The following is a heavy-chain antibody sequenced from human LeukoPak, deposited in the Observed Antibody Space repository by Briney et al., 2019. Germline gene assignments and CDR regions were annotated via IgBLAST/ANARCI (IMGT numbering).Heavy chain of an antibody. CDR3: PIDPLSTNDFDI. CDR1: GVSITNSY. J-gene: IGHJ3*02. V-gene: IGHV4-59*01. Sequence: PSETLSLTCTVSGVSITNSYWSWIRQSPGKGLEWIGYINYSGSSNYNPSLNPRVTISLDTSKNQFSLNLSSVTAADTAVYFCPIDPLSTNDFDIWGQGTMVTVSS. CDR2: INYSGSS. D-gene: IGHD1-1*01.